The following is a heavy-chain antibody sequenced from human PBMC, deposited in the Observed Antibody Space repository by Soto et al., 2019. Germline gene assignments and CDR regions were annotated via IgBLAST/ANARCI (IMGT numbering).Heavy chain of an antibody. CDR2: IYYSGST. V-gene: IGHV4-31*03. CDR1: GGSISSGGYY. D-gene: IGHD3-16*02. J-gene: IGHJ4*02. CDR3: ARLRLGELSLWYYFDY. Sequence: SETLSLTCTVSGGSISSGGYYWSWIRQHPGKGLEWIGYIYYSGSTYYNPSLKGRVTMSVDTSKNQFSLKLSSLTAADTAVYYCARLRLGELSLWYYFDYWGQGTLVTVSS.